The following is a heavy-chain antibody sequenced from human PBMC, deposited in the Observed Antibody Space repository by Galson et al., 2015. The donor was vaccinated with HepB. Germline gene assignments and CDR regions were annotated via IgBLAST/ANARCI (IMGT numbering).Heavy chain of an antibody. CDR1: GFTFSSYA. V-gene: IGHV3-23*01. Sequence: SLRLSCAASGFTFSSYAMSWVRQAPGKGLEWVSAISGSGGSTYYADSVKGRFTISRDNSKNTLYLQMNSLRAEDTAVYYCAKDPGYRPYYYMDVWGKGTTVTVSS. CDR3: AKDPGYRPYYYMDV. CDR2: ISGSGGST. J-gene: IGHJ6*03. D-gene: IGHD2-2*01.